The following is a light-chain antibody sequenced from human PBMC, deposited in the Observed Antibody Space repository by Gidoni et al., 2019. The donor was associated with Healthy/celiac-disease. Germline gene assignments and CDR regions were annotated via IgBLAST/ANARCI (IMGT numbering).Light chain of an antibody. V-gene: IGKV3-15*01. Sequence: EIVMTQAPAPLSASPGERATLSCRASQSVSSNLAWYQQKPGHAHRLLIYGASTRATGIPARFSGSGSVTEFTLTISSLQSEDFAVYDCPQYNNWPGLTFGGGTKVEIK. CDR1: QSVSSN. CDR3: PQYNNWPGLT. CDR2: GAS. J-gene: IGKJ4*01.